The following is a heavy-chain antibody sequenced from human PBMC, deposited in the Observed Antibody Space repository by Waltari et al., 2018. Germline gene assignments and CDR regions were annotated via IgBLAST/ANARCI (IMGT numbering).Heavy chain of an antibody. D-gene: IGHD2-15*01. CDR2: VHGSGRA. Sequence: QLQLQESGPGLVKPSGTLSLTCAVSGDSMSSSYWWSWVRQPPGKGLGWIGQVHGSGRANYNPSFASRVTVSLDTPNNQFSLRVTSATAADTAIYYCARDRGRGLYLDSWGPGTLVAVSP. CDR3: ARDRGRGLYLDS. J-gene: IGHJ4*02. CDR1: GDSMSSSYW. V-gene: IGHV4-4*02.